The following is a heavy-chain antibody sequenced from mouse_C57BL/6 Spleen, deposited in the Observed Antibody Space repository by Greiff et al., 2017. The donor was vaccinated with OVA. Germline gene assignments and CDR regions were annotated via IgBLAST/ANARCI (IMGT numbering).Heavy chain of an antibody. CDR3: ARGGLYYGNYVGYCDY. J-gene: IGHJ2*01. V-gene: IGHV1-80*01. Sequence: VQLQQSGAELVKPGASVKISCKASGYAFSSYWMNWVKQRPGKGLEWIGQIYPGDGDTNYNGKFKGKATLTADKSSSTAYMQLSSLTSEDSAVYFCARGGLYYGNYVGYCDYWGQGTTLTVSS. CDR2: IYPGDGDT. D-gene: IGHD2-1*01. CDR1: GYAFSSYW.